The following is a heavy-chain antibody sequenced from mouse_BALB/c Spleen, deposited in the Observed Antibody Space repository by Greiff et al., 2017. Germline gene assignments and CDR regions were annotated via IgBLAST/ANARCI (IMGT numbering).Heavy chain of an antibody. CDR1: GYTFTSYT. Sequence: VQLVESAAELARPGASVKMSCKASGYTFTSYTMHWVKQRPGQGLEWIGYINPSSGYTEYNQKFKDKTTLTADKSSSTAYMQLSSLPSEDSAVYYCARSRTWFAYWGQGTLVTDSA. V-gene: IGHV1-4*02. J-gene: IGHJ3*01. CDR2: INPSSGYT. CDR3: ARSRTWFAY.